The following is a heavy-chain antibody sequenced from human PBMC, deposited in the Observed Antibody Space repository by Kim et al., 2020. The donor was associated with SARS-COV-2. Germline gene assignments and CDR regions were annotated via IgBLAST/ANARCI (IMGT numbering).Heavy chain of an antibody. J-gene: IGHJ4*02. V-gene: IGHV3-11*06. D-gene: IGHD3-9*01. CDR3: ARVPLEEYFDWLLLFDY. Sequence: VTGRFTISRDNAKNSLYLQMNSLRAEDTAVYYCARVPLEEYFDWLLLFDYWGQGTLVTVSS.